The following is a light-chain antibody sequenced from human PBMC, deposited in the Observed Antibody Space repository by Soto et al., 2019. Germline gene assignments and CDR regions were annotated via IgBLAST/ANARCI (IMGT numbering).Light chain of an antibody. J-gene: IGKJ4*01. V-gene: IGKV3-20*01. CDR3: QQYSSAPFT. CDR1: QSISSSF. Sequence: IVLTQSPGTLSLSPGERATLSCRASQSISSSFLAWYQQKPGQAPRLLIYGASSRATGIPDRFSGGGSGTDFSLTISRLEPEDFTVYYCQQYSSAPFTFGGGTKVDIK. CDR2: GAS.